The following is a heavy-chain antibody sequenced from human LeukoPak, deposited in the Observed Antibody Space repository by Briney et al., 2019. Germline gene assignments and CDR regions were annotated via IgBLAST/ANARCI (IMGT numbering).Heavy chain of an antibody. V-gene: IGHV3-23*01. Sequence: GGSLRLSCAASGFTFSSYAMTWVRQAPGKGLEWVSSITGSGSSTYYADSVKGRFTISRDNSKNTLYMQMNSLRAEDTAVYFCAKPPRVVVVTAFDSWGQGTLVTVSS. CDR3: AKPPRVVVVTAFDS. D-gene: IGHD2-21*02. CDR1: GFTFSSYA. CDR2: ITGSGSST. J-gene: IGHJ4*02.